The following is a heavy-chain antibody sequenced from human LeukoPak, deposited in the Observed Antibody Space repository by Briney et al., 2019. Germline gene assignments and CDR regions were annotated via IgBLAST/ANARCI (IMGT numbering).Heavy chain of an antibody. CDR1: GGPISGYY. D-gene: IGHD6-19*01. Sequence: SETLSLTCTVSGGPISGYYWTWIRQPPGKGLEGIGYISYSGSTNYNPSLKSRVTISVDTSTNQFSLKLSSVTAADTAVYYCARESSGWYLDYWGQGTLVTVSS. V-gene: IGHV4-59*01. J-gene: IGHJ4*02. CDR3: ARESSGWYLDY. CDR2: ISYSGST.